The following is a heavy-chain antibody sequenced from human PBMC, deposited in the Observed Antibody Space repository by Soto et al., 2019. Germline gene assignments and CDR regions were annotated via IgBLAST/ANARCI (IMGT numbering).Heavy chain of an antibody. CDR1: GLTFSSYW. J-gene: IGHJ5*02. CDR3: AGGEALGDDT. D-gene: IGHD3-10*01. V-gene: IGHV3-7*01. CDR2: IMEDGGEK. Sequence: EEQLVESGGGLVQPGGSLRLSCAASGLTFSSYWMTWVRQAPGKGLEWVANIMEDGGEKNYVDSVKGRFTISRDNAKNSLYLQMNSLRVEDTAVYYCAGGEALGDDTWGQGTLVT.